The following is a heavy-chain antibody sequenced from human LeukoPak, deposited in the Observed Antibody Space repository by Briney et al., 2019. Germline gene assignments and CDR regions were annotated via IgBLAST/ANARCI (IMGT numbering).Heavy chain of an antibody. CDR2: IDSGSTV. J-gene: IGHJ4*02. CDR3: ARVGDRSGYFYYFDY. Sequence: GSLRLSCAASGFTFSDYYMSWIRPAPGRGLEWISYIDSGSTVYFADSVRGRFTISRDNAKNSLYLQMNSLRAEDTAVYYCARVGDRSGYFYYFDYWGQGALVTVSS. V-gene: IGHV3-11*01. D-gene: IGHD3-22*01. CDR1: GFTFSDYY.